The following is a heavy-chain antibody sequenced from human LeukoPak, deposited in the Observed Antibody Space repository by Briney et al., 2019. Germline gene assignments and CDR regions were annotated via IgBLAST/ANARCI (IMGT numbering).Heavy chain of an antibody. V-gene: IGHV1-18*01. CDR3: ARGRFMVQPNYYYYYYGMDV. J-gene: IGHJ6*02. D-gene: IGHD1-1*01. Sequence: GASVKVSCEASGYTLTSYGINWMRQAPGQGLEWMGWISTQSGNTNYAQKVQGRLTLTTDRSTNTAYMELRSLRSEDTAVYYCARGRFMVQPNYYYYYYGMDVWGQGTTVTVSS. CDR2: ISTQSGNT. CDR1: GYTLTSYG.